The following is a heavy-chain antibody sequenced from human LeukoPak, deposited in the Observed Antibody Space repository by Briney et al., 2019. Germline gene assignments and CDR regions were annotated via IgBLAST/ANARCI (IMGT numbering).Heavy chain of an antibody. D-gene: IGHD2-2*01. CDR1: GGSISSGGFS. J-gene: IGHJ6*02. CDR2: IYHSGST. CDR3: ARVGGTNYYYYGMDV. Sequence: PSETLSLTYAVSGGSISSGGFSSSWIRQPPGKGLEWIGYIYHSGSTYYNPSLKSRVTISVDTSKNQFSLKLSSVTAADTAVYYCARVGGTNYYYYGMDVWGQGTRSPSP. V-gene: IGHV4-30-2*01.